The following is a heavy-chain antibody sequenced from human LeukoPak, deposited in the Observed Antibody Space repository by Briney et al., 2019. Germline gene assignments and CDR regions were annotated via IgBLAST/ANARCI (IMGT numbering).Heavy chain of an antibody. V-gene: IGHV4-61*02. J-gene: IGHJ4*02. CDR2: IYTSGST. CDR3: ARGPTTVTRAFDY. CDR1: GGSISSGSYY. Sequence: SQTLSLTCTVSGGSISSGSYYWSWIRQPAGKGLEWIGRIYTSGSTNYNPSLKSRVTMSVDTSKNQFSLNLNSVTAADTAVYYCARGPTTVTRAFDYWGQGTLVTVSS. D-gene: IGHD4-17*01.